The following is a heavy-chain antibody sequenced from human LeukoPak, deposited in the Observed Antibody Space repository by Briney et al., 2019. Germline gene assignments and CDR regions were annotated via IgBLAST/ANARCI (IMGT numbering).Heavy chain of an antibody. D-gene: IGHD3-10*01. J-gene: IGHJ4*02. CDR2: IYYSGST. CDR1: GGSISGYY. Sequence: SETLSLTCSVSGGSISGYYWSWIRQPPGQGLEWIGYIYYSGSTNYNPSLKSRVTISLDTSKNQFSLKLTSVTAADTAVYHCARHLPNRGCFDYWGQGTLVTVSS. V-gene: IGHV4-59*08. CDR3: ARHLPNRGCFDY.